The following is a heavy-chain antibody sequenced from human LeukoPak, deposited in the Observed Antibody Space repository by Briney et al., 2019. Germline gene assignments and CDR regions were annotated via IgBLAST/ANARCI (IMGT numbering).Heavy chain of an antibody. V-gene: IGHV3-7*01. CDR2: INQDENVK. D-gene: IGHD5/OR15-5a*01. CDR3: ARDPGSSAFDY. Sequence: GGSLTLACAASGFTFTNYWMTWVRQPPGKGLEFVANINQDENVKNYVDSVKGRFTIPTDNPEKSLQLQMNSLRVEDTVVYYCARDPGSSAFDYWGQGTLVTVSS. CDR1: GFTFTNYW. J-gene: IGHJ4*02.